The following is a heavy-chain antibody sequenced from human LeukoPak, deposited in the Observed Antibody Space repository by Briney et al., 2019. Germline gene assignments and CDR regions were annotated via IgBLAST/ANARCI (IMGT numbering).Heavy chain of an antibody. J-gene: IGHJ4*02. V-gene: IGHV3-23*01. D-gene: IGHD3-10*01. Sequence: PGGSLRLSCAASGFTFSSYAMSWVRQAPGKGLEWVSAISGSGGSTYYADSVKGRFTISRDNSKNTLYLQMNSLRAEDTAVYYCAKAEGTEYYGSGSPNYWGQGTLVTVSS. CDR1: GFTFSSYA. CDR2: ISGSGGST. CDR3: AKAEGTEYYGSGSPNY.